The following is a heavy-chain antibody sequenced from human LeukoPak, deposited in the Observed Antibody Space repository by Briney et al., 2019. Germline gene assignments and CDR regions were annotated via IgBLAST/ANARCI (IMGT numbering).Heavy chain of an antibody. CDR3: ARGLGGSERFDY. D-gene: IGHD1-26*01. Sequence: SETLFLTCTVSGGSISSGDYYWSWIRQPPGKGLEWIGYIYYSGSAYYNPSLKSRVTISVDTSKNQFSLKLSSVTAADTAVYYCARGLGGSERFDYWGQGTLVTVSS. CDR2: IYYSGSA. CDR1: GGSISSGDYY. J-gene: IGHJ4*02. V-gene: IGHV4-30-4*08.